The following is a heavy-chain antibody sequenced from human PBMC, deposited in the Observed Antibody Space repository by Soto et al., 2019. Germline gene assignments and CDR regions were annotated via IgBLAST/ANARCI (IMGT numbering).Heavy chain of an antibody. Sequence: SVKVSCKAAGGTFNKYAIDWVRQVPGQGLEWMGGIVPLFGTANYAQKFQGRVTITADEATNTAYMELRSLRSEDTAVYYCARQFDYETSGYYYAYWGQGTLVTVS. J-gene: IGHJ4*02. CDR2: IVPLFGTA. CDR3: ARQFDYETSGYYYAY. D-gene: IGHD3-22*01. V-gene: IGHV1-69*13. CDR1: GGTFNKYA.